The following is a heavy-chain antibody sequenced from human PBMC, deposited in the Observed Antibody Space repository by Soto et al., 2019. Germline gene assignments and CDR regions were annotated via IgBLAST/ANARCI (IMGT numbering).Heavy chain of an antibody. V-gene: IGHV4-34*01. CDR3: ARGWNYYYYYMDV. CDR1: GGSFSGYY. J-gene: IGHJ6*03. Sequence: SETLSLTCAVYGGSFSGYYWSWIRQPPGKGLEWIGEINHSGSTNYNPSLMSRVTISVDTSKNQFSLKLSSVTAADTAVYYCARGWNYYYYYMDVGGKGTTVTVSS. CDR2: INHSGST. D-gene: IGHD1-1*01.